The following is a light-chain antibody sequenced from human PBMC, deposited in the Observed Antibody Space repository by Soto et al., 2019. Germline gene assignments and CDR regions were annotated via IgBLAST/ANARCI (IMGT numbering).Light chain of an antibody. V-gene: IGKV1-5*01. J-gene: IGKJ1*01. CDR3: QQYNNYLTWT. CDR2: DAS. CDR1: QSVSRW. Sequence: EIQMTQSPSTLSESVGDRVTITCRASQSVSRWLAWYQQKPGKAPKVLIFDASTLKSGVPSRFSGSGSGTEFTLTISSLQPDDFATYYCQQYNNYLTWTFGQGTKVDI.